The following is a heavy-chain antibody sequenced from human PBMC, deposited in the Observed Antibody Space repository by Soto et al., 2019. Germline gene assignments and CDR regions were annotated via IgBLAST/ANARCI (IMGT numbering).Heavy chain of an antibody. CDR2: IGTAGDT. Sequence: EVQLVESGGGLVQPGGSLRLSCAASGFTFSSYDMHWVRQATGKGLEWVSAIGTAGDTYYPGSVKGRFTISRENAKNSLYLQMNSLRAGDTAVYYCARGYGEHWYFDLWGRGTLVTVSS. J-gene: IGHJ2*01. D-gene: IGHD4-17*01. CDR3: ARGYGEHWYFDL. CDR1: GFTFSSYD. V-gene: IGHV3-13*01.